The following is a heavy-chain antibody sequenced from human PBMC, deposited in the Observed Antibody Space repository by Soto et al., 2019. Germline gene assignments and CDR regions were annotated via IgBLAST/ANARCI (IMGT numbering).Heavy chain of an antibody. J-gene: IGHJ6*03. V-gene: IGHV3-21*02. CDR2: TNEDSSYI. CDR1: GFDFSSYS. Sequence: EVQLVESGGGLVKPGGSLRLYCAASGFDFSSYSMNWVRQAPGKGLEWVSSTNEDSSYIYYAHSLRGRFTISRDNAKESLYLQMNSLRAEDTAVYYCVRDFGWYFRSGYMDVWGDGATVTVSS. D-gene: IGHD3-3*01. CDR3: VRDFGWYFRSGYMDV.